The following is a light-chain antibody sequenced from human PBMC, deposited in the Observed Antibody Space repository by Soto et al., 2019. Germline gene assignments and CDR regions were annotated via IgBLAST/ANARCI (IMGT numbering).Light chain of an antibody. CDR1: QPVSHK. V-gene: IGKV3-11*01. Sequence: EVVMTQSPANLSLSSGAGATPXXWASQPVSHKLAWYQQKPGKAPRIXIYGASNRATGIPARFSGSGSGTDFTLTISSLEPEDFAVYYCPHRTNWPDTFGQGTRLDIK. J-gene: IGKJ5*01. CDR2: GAS. CDR3: PHRTNWPDT.